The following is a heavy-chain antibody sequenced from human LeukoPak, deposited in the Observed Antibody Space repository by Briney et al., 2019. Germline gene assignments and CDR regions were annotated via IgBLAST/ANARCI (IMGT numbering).Heavy chain of an antibody. CDR1: GYTFTDYY. CDR2: INPNSGGT. J-gene: IGHJ6*03. Sequence: GASVKVSCKASGYTFTDYYMNWVRQAPGQGLEWMGWINPNSGGTNYAQKFQGRVTMTRDTSINTAYMEMSRLRSDDTAVYYCARATNRDYYYYYMDVWGKGTTVTISS. D-gene: IGHD1-14*01. V-gene: IGHV1-2*02. CDR3: ARATNRDYYYYYMDV.